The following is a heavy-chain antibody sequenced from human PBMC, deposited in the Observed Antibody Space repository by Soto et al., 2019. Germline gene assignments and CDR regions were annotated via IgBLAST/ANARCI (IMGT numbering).Heavy chain of an antibody. V-gene: IGHV3-23*01. CDR2: ISGSGGYT. J-gene: IGHJ4*02. Sequence: EVQLLESGGDLVQPGGSLRLSCVASGLTFSSYAMSWVRQAPGKGLEWVSVISGSGGYTDYADSVKGRFTISRDNSKTTLYLQMHSLRAEHTALYYCAKLFGGVLLTPEVDWGQGTLVTVSS. CDR1: GLTFSSYA. CDR3: AKLFGGVLLTPEVD. D-gene: IGHD3-16*01.